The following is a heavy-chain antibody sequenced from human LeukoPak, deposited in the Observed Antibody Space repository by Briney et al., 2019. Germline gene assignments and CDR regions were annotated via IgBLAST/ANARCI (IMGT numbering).Heavy chain of an antibody. CDR3: AREAGIPPSTQQWPTSVDY. V-gene: IGHV3-7*05. Sequence: GGSLRLSCVASGFTFSSSWMSWVRQAPGKGLEWVANIKQDGSERYCVDSVKGRFTISRDNAKNSLYLQMNSLRAEDTAVYYCAREAGIPPSTQQWPTSVDYWGQGTLVTVSS. CDR1: GFTFSSSW. J-gene: IGHJ4*02. CDR2: IKQDGSER. D-gene: IGHD5-18*01.